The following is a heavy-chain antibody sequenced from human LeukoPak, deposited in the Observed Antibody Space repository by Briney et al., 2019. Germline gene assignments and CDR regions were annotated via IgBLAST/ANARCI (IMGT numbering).Heavy chain of an antibody. J-gene: IGHJ4*02. CDR2: ISRDGGTT. Sequence: RAGRSLRLSYAVSRYTSEFTFDDYGMNWVPQVPGKGQEQASAISRDGGTTGYADTVQDRFPISRHSLRSSQHLEMNRHSIEDTSFYYCVKDSNYDFWSGYYKGCDDWGQGTLVTVSS. CDR1: EFTFDDYG. CDR3: VKDSNYDFWSGYYKGCDD. D-gene: IGHD3-3*01. V-gene: IGHV3-20*03.